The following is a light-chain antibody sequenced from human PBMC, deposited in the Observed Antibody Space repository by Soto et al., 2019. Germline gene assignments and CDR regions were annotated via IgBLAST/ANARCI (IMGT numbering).Light chain of an antibody. CDR3: QQYGSSPKT. V-gene: IGKV3-11*01. CDR1: QTVSNY. J-gene: IGKJ1*01. Sequence: EIVLTQSPAILSLSPGDTATLSCRASQTVSNYLTWYQQKPGQAPRLLIYDTSKRAAGIPARFSGSGSGTDFTLTISSLEPEDFAVYYCQQYGSSPKTFGQGTKVDIK. CDR2: DTS.